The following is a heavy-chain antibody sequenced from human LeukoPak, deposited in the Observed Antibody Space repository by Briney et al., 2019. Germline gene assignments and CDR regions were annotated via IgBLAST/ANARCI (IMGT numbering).Heavy chain of an antibody. CDR3: AREGSDAFDI. CDR1: GFTFSSYE. CDR2: IKQDGSEK. J-gene: IGHJ3*02. Sequence: GGSLRLSCAASGFTFSSYEMNWVRQAPGKGLEWVANIKQDGSEKYYVDSVKGRFTISRDNAKNSLYLQMNSLRAEDTAVYYCAREGSDAFDIWGQGTMVTVSS. V-gene: IGHV3-7*01.